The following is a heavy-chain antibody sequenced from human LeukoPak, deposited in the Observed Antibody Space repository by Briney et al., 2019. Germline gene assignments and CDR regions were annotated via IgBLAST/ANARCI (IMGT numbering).Heavy chain of an antibody. CDR2: IKQDGSEK. J-gene: IGHJ6*02. V-gene: IGHV3-7*03. CDR3: ARDRGYSYGHDLYYYYGMDV. Sequence: PGGSLRLSCAASGFSFSSYWMSWVRQAPGEGLEWVANIKQDGSEKYYVDSVKGRFTISRDNAKKSLYLQMNSLRAEDTAVYYCARDRGYSYGHDLYYYYGMDVWGQGTTVTVSS. CDR1: GFSFSSYW. D-gene: IGHD5-18*01.